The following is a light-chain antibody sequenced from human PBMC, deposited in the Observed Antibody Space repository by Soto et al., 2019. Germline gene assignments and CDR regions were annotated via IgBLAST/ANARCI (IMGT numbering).Light chain of an antibody. CDR1: SSDVGGYNY. CDR3: SSHSGSNLVV. J-gene: IGLJ2*01. Sequence: QSALTQPPSASGSPGQSVTISCTGTSSDVGGYNYVSWYQQHPGKAPKLMIYEVNKPPSGVPDRFSGSKSDNTASLTVSGLQAEDEADYYCSSHSGSNLVVFGGGTKLTVL. CDR2: EVN. V-gene: IGLV2-8*01.